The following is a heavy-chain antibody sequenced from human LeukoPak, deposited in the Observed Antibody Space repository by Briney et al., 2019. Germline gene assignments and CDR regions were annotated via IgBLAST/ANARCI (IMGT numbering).Heavy chain of an antibody. V-gene: IGHV3-66*01. CDR1: GFTVSSNY. Sequence: GGSLRLSCAGSGFTVSSNYMSWVRQDPGKGLEWVSVIHSPGSTYYADSVKGRLTVSRDNSKNTLYLQMNSLRGEDTAVYYCVRDPVPYYYMDVWGKGTTVTVSS. D-gene: IGHD6-6*01. CDR2: IHSPGST. J-gene: IGHJ6*03. CDR3: VRDPVPYYYMDV.